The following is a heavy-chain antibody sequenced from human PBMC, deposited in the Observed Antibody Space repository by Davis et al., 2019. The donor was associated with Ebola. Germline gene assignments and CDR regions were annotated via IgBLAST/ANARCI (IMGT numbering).Heavy chain of an antibody. J-gene: IGHJ6*03. Sequence: SVKVSCKASGGTFSSYAISWVRQAPGQGLEWMGGIIPIFGTANYAQKFQGRVTITADESTSTAYMELSSLRSEDTAVYYCARVGLVVPAAIDYYYYYMDVWGKGTTVTVSS. CDR2: IIPIFGTA. CDR1: GGTFSSYA. D-gene: IGHD2-2*01. CDR3: ARVGLVVPAAIDYYYYYMDV. V-gene: IGHV1-69*13.